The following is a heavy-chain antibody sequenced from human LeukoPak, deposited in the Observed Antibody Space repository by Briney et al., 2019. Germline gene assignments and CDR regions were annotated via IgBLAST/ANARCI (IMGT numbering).Heavy chain of an antibody. J-gene: IGHJ6*02. CDR3: ARDLGYSGYDSYYYGMDV. CDR2: IYSGGST. Sequence: GGSLRLSCAASGFTVSSNYMSWDRQAPGKGLEWVSVIYSGGSTYYADSVKGRFTISRDNSKNTLYLQMNSLRAEDTAVYYCARDLGYSGYDSYYYGMDVWGQGTTVTVSS. CDR1: GFTVSSNY. V-gene: IGHV3-53*01. D-gene: IGHD5-12*01.